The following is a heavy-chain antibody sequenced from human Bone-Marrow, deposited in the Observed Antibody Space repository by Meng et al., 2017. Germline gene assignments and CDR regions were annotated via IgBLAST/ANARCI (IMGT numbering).Heavy chain of an antibody. CDR1: GGSFSDYY. CDR2: IYHSGST. CDR3: ARGSSSSWPNFDY. Sequence: QVQLQQWGAGLLKPSETLSLTCVVSGGSFSDYYWSWIRQPPGKGLEWIGEIYHSGSTNYNPSLKSRVTISVDKSKNQFSLKLSSVTAADTAVYYCARGSSSSWPNFDYWGQGTLVTVSS. J-gene: IGHJ4*02. V-gene: IGHV4-34*01. D-gene: IGHD6-13*01.